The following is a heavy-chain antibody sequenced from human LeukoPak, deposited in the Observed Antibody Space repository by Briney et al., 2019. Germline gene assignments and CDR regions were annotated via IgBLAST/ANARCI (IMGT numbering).Heavy chain of an antibody. J-gene: IGHJ6*03. Sequence: GGSLRLSCAASGFTFSSYGMSWVRQAPGKGLEWVSAISGSGGSTYYADSVKGRFTISRDDSKNTLYLQMNSLRAEDTAVYYCAKASTYYDILTGYRDYYYYYMDVWGKGTTVTTSS. D-gene: IGHD3-9*01. CDR1: GFTFSSYG. CDR3: AKASTYYDILTGYRDYYYYYMDV. CDR2: ISGSGGST. V-gene: IGHV3-23*01.